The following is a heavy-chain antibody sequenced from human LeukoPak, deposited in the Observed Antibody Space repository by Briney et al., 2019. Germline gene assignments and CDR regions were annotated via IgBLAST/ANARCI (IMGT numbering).Heavy chain of an antibody. CDR3: AKDTYDSSGPRGAFDI. D-gene: IGHD3-22*01. J-gene: IGHJ3*02. Sequence: PGRSLRLSCAASGFTFDDYAMHWVRQAPGKGLEWVSGISWNSGSIGYADSVKGRFTISRDNPKNSLYLQMNSLRAEDTALYYCAKDTYDSSGPRGAFDIWGQGTMVTVSS. CDR2: ISWNSGSI. V-gene: IGHV3-9*01. CDR1: GFTFDDYA.